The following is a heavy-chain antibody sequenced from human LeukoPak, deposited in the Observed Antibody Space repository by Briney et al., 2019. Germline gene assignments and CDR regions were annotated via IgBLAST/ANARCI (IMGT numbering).Heavy chain of an antibody. D-gene: IGHD3-10*01. CDR3: AKAGYGSDSLSFDI. J-gene: IGHJ3*02. Sequence: GGSLRLSCAASGFTFDDYAMHWVRQAPGKGLEWVSGIIWNSGSIGYADSVKGRFTISRDNAKNSLYLQMNSLRAEDTALYYCAKAGYGSDSLSFDIWGQGTMVTVSS. CDR2: IIWNSGSI. V-gene: IGHV3-9*01. CDR1: GFTFDDYA.